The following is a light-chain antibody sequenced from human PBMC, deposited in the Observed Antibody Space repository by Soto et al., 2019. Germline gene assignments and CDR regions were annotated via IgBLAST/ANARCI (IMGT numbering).Light chain of an antibody. CDR2: AAS. V-gene: IGKV1-39*01. J-gene: IGKJ1*01. CDR3: QQCYSSPRT. CDR1: QSISTY. Sequence: DIQMTQSPSTLSASVGARVTITCRASQSISTYLNWYQQKVGRAPTLLIYAASSLQSGVPSRFSGGGSGTDFTLTISSLQPEDFAMYFCQQCYSSPRTFGQGTKVEIK.